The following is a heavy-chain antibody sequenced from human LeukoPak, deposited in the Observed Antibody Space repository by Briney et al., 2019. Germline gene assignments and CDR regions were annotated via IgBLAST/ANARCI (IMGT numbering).Heavy chain of an antibody. CDR2: IKQDGSEK. D-gene: IGHD2-2*01. Sequence: GGSLRLSCAASGFTFSTYAMHWVRQAPGKGLEWVANIKQDGSEKYYVDSVKGRFTISRDNANNSLYLQMNTLRAEDTAVYYCATDLQPFDYWGQGTLVTVSS. V-gene: IGHV3-7*04. J-gene: IGHJ4*02. CDR3: ATDLQPFDY. CDR1: GFTFSTYA.